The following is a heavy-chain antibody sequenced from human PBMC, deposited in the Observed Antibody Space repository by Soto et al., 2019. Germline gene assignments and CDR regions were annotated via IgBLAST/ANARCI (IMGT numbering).Heavy chain of an antibody. CDR3: AVVAATSGGAFDI. J-gene: IGHJ3*02. Sequence: GGSLRISCAASGFTFSSYSMNWVRQAPGKGLEWVSYISSSSSTIYYADSVKGRFTISRDNAKNSLYLQMNSLRAEDTAVYYCAVVAATSGGAFDIWGQGTMVTVS. D-gene: IGHD2-15*01. CDR1: GFTFSSYS. V-gene: IGHV3-48*01. CDR2: ISSSSSTI.